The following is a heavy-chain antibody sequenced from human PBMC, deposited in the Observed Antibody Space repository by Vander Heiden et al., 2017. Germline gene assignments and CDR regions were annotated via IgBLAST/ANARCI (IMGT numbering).Heavy chain of an antibody. CDR2: VNPISGGT. Sequence: QVQLVQSAAEVKKPGASVKVSCRASGYTFTRYDINWVRQATGQGLEWMGRVNPISGGTDYAQQFKGRVTMTRNTSINTVYMELSSLRSEDTAVYFCAKDLHCSSPSCSTLENDYGMDIWGQGTTVTVSS. CDR1: GYTFTRYD. V-gene: IGHV1-8*01. CDR3: AKDLHCSSPSCSTLENDYGMDI. D-gene: IGHD2-2*02. J-gene: IGHJ6*02.